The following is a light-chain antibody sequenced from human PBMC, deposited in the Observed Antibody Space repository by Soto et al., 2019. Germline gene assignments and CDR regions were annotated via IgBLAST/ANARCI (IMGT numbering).Light chain of an antibody. CDR3: QQYVYKPWT. Sequence: VLTQSPGTLSFSPGERATLSCRASETVDGRDFAWYQQKPGQATRLLIYDVSRRATGFPDRFSGSGSGTDFTLTINRLETEDFPVYYCQQYVYKPWTFRQGTKVEFK. CDR1: ETVDGRD. J-gene: IGKJ1*01. CDR2: DVS. V-gene: IGKV3-20*01.